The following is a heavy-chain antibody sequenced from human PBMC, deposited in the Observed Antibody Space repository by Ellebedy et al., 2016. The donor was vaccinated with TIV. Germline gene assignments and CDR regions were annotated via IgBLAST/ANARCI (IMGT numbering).Heavy chain of an antibody. CDR1: GYTFTSYD. CDR3: ARFCSTNNCVLDEDMDV. CDR2: ISVSNGRT. D-gene: IGHD2-2*01. V-gene: IGHV1-18*04. Sequence: ASVKVSCXASGYTFTSYDIMWVRQAPGQGLEWMGRISVSNGRTNYVQKLQGRISMTTDISTNTAYMELRSLKSDDTAVYYCARFCSTNNCVLDEDMDVWGQGTTVTVSS. J-gene: IGHJ6*02.